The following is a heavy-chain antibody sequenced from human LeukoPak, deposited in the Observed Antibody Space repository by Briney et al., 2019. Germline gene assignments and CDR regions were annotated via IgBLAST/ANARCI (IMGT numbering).Heavy chain of an antibody. J-gene: IGHJ4*02. CDR3: ARLGNWNDAGGASVDY. D-gene: IGHD1-1*01. V-gene: IGHV5-51*01. CDR1: GYSFTSYW. Sequence: GESLKISCKGSGYSFTSYWIGWVRQMPGKGLEWMGIIYPGDSDTRYSPSFQGQVTISADKSISTAYLQWSSLKASGTAMYYCARLGNWNDAGGASVDYWGQGTLVTVSS. CDR2: IYPGDSDT.